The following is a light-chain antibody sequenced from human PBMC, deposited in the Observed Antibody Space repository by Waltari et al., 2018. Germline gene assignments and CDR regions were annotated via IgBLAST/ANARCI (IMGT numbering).Light chain of an antibody. V-gene: IGLV2-14*03. CDR1: SSDVGGYNY. Sequence: QSALTQPASVSGSPGQSITISCPGTSSDVGGYNYVSWYKQPPGKAPKLMIDDVSNRPSGVSNRFSGSKSGNTASLTISGLQPEDEADYYCNSFTSSSTVVFGGGTKLTVL. CDR2: DVS. J-gene: IGLJ3*02. CDR3: NSFTSSSTVV.